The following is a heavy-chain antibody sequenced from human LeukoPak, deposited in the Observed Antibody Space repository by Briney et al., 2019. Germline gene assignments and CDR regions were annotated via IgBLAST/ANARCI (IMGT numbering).Heavy chain of an antibody. CDR2: IYNSGYT. D-gene: IGHD1-14*01. CDR3: ARRNNSPWDY. V-gene: IGHV4-4*07. CDR1: VASLSPYY. J-gene: IGHJ4*02. Sequence: SETLSLTCTVSVASLSPYYWSWIRQPAGKGLEWIGRIYNSGYTNYNPSLESRVTMSLDTSKNEFSLKLSSVTAADTALYYCARRNNSPWDYWGQGILVTVSS.